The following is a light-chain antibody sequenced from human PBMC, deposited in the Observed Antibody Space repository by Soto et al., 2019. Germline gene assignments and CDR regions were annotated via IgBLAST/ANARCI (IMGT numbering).Light chain of an antibody. V-gene: IGLV2-14*01. Sequence: QSVLTQPPSASGSPGQSVTISCTGTSSDVGNYNYVSWYQQHPGKAPKLMIYDVSNRPSGVSNRFSGSKSGNTASLTISGLKAEDEADYYCTSWTTSTTMIFGGGTKVTVL. J-gene: IGLJ2*01. CDR1: SSDVGNYNY. CDR2: DVS. CDR3: TSWTTSTTMI.